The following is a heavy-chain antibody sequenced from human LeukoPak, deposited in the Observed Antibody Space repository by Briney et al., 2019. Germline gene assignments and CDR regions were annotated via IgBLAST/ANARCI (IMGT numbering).Heavy chain of an antibody. D-gene: IGHD3-3*01. J-gene: IGHJ4*02. CDR2: ISSNGGST. CDR3: ARDRFWSGYYYFGY. Sequence: PGGSLRLSCAASGFTFSSYAMHWVRQAPGKGLEYVSAISSNGGSTYYANSVKGRFTISRDNSKNTLYLQMGSLRAEDMAVYYCARDRFWSGYYYFGYWGQGTLVTVSS. V-gene: IGHV3-64*01. CDR1: GFTFSSYA.